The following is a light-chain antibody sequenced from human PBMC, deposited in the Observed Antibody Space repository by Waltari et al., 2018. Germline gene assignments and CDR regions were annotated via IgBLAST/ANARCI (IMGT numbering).Light chain of an antibody. CDR2: GAS. CDR3: QQYYVWPPIT. Sequence: VLLTQSPASLSVSPGDTVILSCRASQSVRTNLVWYQQKAGQAPRTLSHGASTRASGVPSRFSGSGSETDFTLIISSLQSEDAAVYFCQQYYVWPPITFGGGTKLEI. CDR1: QSVRTN. V-gene: IGKV3-15*01. J-gene: IGKJ4*01.